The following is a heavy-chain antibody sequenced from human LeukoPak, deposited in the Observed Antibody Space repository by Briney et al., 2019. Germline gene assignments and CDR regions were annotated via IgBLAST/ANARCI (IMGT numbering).Heavy chain of an antibody. V-gene: IGHV3-23*01. CDR2: ISGSDGST. CDR1: GVTFSSYA. Sequence: GGSLRLSCAASGVTFSSYAMSWVRQAPGKGLDWVSSISGSDGSTFYADSVKGRFTISRDNSKNTLYLQMNSLRAEDTAVYYCANPYRGNYYLGDYWGQGTLVTVSS. CDR3: ANPYRGNYYLGDY. D-gene: IGHD1-26*01. J-gene: IGHJ4*02.